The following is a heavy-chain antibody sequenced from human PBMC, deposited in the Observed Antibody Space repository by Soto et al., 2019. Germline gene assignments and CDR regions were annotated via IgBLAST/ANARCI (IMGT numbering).Heavy chain of an antibody. Sequence: SETLSLTCAVYGGSFSGYCWSWIRQPPGKGLEWMGEINHSGRTNYNPSLKSRVTISVDTSKSQFSLKLSSVTAADTAVYYCARGRKYYDFWSGCSHPRYYFNYWGQGTLVTVSS. CDR3: ARGRKYYDFWSGCSHPRYYFNY. CDR2: INHSGRT. V-gene: IGHV4-34*01. CDR1: GGSFSGYC. J-gene: IGHJ4*02. D-gene: IGHD3-3*01.